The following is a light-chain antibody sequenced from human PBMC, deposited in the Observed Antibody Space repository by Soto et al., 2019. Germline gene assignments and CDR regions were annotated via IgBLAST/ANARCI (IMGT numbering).Light chain of an antibody. CDR1: QSVSSSY. J-gene: IGKJ1*01. CDR3: QQYGSSGT. V-gene: IGKV3-20*01. Sequence: IVLTQSPGSRSLSPGERATLSCRASQSVSSSYLAWYQQKPGQAPRLVIYGASSRATGIPDRFSGSGSGTVFPLTISRMDPEDFAVYYCQQYGSSGTFGQGTKVDI. CDR2: GAS.